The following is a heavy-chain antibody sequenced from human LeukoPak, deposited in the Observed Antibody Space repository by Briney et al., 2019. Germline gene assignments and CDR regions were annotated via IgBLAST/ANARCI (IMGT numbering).Heavy chain of an antibody. Sequence: GESLEISCEASGYMFSNQWIGWVRQMPGKGLEWMGIIYPGDSDTRYSPSFQGQVTISVDKSVTTTYLQWHSLKASDTAMYYCARTGYHYGSGSHYAFDLWGQGTMVTVSS. V-gene: IGHV5-51*01. CDR1: GYMFSNQW. CDR3: ARTGYHYGSGSHYAFDL. CDR2: IYPGDSDT. D-gene: IGHD3-10*01. J-gene: IGHJ3*01.